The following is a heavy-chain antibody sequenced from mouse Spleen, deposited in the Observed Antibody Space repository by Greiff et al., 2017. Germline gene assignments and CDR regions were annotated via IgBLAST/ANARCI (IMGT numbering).Heavy chain of an antibody. J-gene: IGHJ1*01. Sequence: VQLQQSGAELVRPGASVKLSCTASGFNIKDYYMHWVKQRPEQGLEWIGRIDPEDGDTEYAPKFQGKATMTADTSSNTAYLQLSSLTSEDTAVYYCTTWGYYGSSSHWYFDVWGAGTTVTVSS. CDR3: TTWGYYGSSSHWYFDV. CDR2: IDPEDGDT. D-gene: IGHD1-1*01. CDR1: GFNIKDYY. V-gene: IGHV14-1*01.